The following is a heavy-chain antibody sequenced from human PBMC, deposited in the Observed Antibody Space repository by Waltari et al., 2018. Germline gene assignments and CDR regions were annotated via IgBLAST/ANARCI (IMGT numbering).Heavy chain of an antibody. V-gene: IGHV3-7*01. CDR3: ATQSWSNFEY. D-gene: IGHD3-3*01. CDR1: EFTFAYYW. CDR2: IKEDGSEK. Sequence: EVQLVESGGGLVKPGGSLRLYCAASEFTFAYYWVTWVRQAPGKGLEWVANIKEDGSEKYYVDSVKGRFTISRDNAKNSLYLQMSSLRVEDTAVYYCATQSWSNFEYWGQGTLVTVSS. J-gene: IGHJ4*02.